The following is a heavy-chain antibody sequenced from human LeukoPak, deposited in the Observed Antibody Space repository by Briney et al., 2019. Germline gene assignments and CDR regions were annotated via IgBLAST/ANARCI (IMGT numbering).Heavy chain of an antibody. D-gene: IGHD1/OR15-1a*01. Sequence: ASVKVSCKASGYTFTSYYMHWLRQAPGQGLEWMGIINPSGGSTSYAQKFQGRVTMTRDTSTSTVYMELSSLRSKDTAVYYCARDMVRGNSLDYWGQGTLVTVSS. CDR2: INPSGGST. CDR3: ARDMVRGNSLDY. V-gene: IGHV1-46*01. CDR1: GYTFTSYY. J-gene: IGHJ4*02.